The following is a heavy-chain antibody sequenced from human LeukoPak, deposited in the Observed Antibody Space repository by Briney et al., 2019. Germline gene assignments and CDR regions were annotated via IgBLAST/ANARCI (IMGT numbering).Heavy chain of an antibody. Sequence: PGGSLRLSCAASGFTFSSYGMHWVRQAPGKGLEWVAVISYDGSNKYYADSVKGRFTISRDNSKNTLYLQMNSLRAEDTAVYYCAKVRNYDILTGGNDAFDIWGQGTMVTVSS. J-gene: IGHJ3*02. CDR1: GFTFSSYG. D-gene: IGHD3-9*01. V-gene: IGHV3-30*18. CDR3: AKVRNYDILTGGNDAFDI. CDR2: ISYDGSNK.